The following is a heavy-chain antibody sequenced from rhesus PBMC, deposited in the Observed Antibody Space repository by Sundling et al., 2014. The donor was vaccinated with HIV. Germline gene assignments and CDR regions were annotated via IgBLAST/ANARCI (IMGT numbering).Heavy chain of an antibody. J-gene: IGHJ4*01. CDR3: ARQSTYYYGTQDLFDY. D-gene: IGHD3-28*01. Sequence: QVQLQESGPGLVKPSETLSLTCAVSGDSISNNYYWNWIRQPPGKDLEWIGNIFGSSGSTYYNPSLKSRVTISKDTSKNQLSLKLSSVTAADTAVYYCARQSTYYYGTQDLFDYWGQESWSPSPQ. CDR2: IFGSSGST. V-gene: IGHV4S9*01. CDR1: GDSISNNYY.